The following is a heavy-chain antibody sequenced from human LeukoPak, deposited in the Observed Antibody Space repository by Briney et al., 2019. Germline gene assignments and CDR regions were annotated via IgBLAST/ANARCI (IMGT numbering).Heavy chain of an antibody. D-gene: IGHD3-10*01. V-gene: IGHV1-18*01. Sequence: ASVKVSCKTSGYSENFYGITWVRQAPGQGLEWMGWISAYNGNTHYAQNLQGRVTMTTDTSTSTAYMELKSLRSDDTAVYYCARGGHRRYYYTSGSAFDPWGQGTLVTVSS. J-gene: IGHJ5*02. CDR2: ISAYNGNT. CDR3: ARGGHRRYYYTSGSAFDP. CDR1: GYSENFYG.